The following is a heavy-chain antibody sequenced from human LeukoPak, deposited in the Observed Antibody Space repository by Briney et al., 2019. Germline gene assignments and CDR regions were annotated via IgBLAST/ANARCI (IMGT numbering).Heavy chain of an antibody. J-gene: IGHJ6*03. CDR2: INWNGGST. Sequence: GGSLRLSCAASGFTSDDYGMNWVRHAPGKGLEWVSGINWNGGSTVYADSVKGRFTISRDNAKNSLYLQMNSLRAEDTALYYCARVYELREEDYYYYYIDVWGKGTTVTVSS. CDR3: ARVYELREEDYYYYYIDV. CDR1: GFTSDDYG. V-gene: IGHV3-20*04. D-gene: IGHD2/OR15-2a*01.